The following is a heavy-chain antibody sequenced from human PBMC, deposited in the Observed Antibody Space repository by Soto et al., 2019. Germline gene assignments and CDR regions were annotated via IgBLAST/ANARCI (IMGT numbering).Heavy chain of an antibody. D-gene: IGHD3-16*01. J-gene: IGHJ4*02. V-gene: IGHV3-7*03. CDR1: GFTFSTWW. CDR2: INQDGSEK. Sequence: PGGSLRLSCAASGFTFSTWWMDWVRQTPGEGLEWVANINQDGSEKNYVDSVKGRFTISRDNAKNSLYLQMNSLKTDDTAVYYCTIEGAYPGPDFDYWGQGTLVTVSS. CDR3: TIEGAYPGPDFDY.